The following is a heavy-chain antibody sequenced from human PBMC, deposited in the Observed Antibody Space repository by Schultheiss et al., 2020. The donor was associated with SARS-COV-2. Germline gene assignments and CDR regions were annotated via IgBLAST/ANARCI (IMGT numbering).Heavy chain of an antibody. CDR3: ARGCPHPRDRSSYYKFHYYYYGMDV. D-gene: IGHD3-3*01. V-gene: IGHV4-59*12. CDR1: GFTFSNYG. CDR2: IYYSGST. J-gene: IGHJ6*02. Sequence: GSLRLSCAASGFTFSNYGMNWVRQPPGKGLEWIGYIYYSGSTNYNPSLKSRVTISVDTSKNQFSLKLSSVTAADTAVYYCARGCPHPRDRSSYYKFHYYYYGMDVWGQGTTVTVSS.